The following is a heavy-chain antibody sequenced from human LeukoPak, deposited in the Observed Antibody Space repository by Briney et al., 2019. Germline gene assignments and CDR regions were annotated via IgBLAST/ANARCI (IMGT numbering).Heavy chain of an antibody. CDR2: ISYDGSNK. Sequence: GGSLRLSCAASGFTFSSYAMHWVRQAPGKGLEWVAVISYDGSNKYYADSVKGRFTISRDNSKNTLYLQMSSLRAEDTAVYYCVKSGIAVAGTYFDYWGQGTLVTVSS. CDR1: GFTFSSYA. D-gene: IGHD6-19*01. CDR3: VKSGIAVAGTYFDY. V-gene: IGHV3-30*14. J-gene: IGHJ4*02.